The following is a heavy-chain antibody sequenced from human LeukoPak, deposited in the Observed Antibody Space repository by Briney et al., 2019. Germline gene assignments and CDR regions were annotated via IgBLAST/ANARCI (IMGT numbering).Heavy chain of an antibody. CDR1: GYSFTSYW. D-gene: IGHD3-3*01. CDR3: ARRQSITIFGVVSAFDI. CDR2: IYPGDSDT. Sequence: GESLRISCKGSGYSFTSYWIGWVRPMPGKGLEWMGIIYPGDSDTRYSPSFQGQVTISADKSISTAYLQWSSLKASDTAMYYCARRQSITIFGVVSAFDIWGQGTMVTVSS. V-gene: IGHV5-51*01. J-gene: IGHJ3*02.